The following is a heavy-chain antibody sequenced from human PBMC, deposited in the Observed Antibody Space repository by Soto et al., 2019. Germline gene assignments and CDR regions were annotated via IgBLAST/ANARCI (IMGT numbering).Heavy chain of an antibody. D-gene: IGHD3-3*01. CDR2: ISYDGGNK. J-gene: IGHJ4*02. CDR3: ARDKDQYDFWGGTLDS. V-gene: IGHV3-30-3*01. Sequence: QLVESGGRVVQPERSLKLSCTASNFVFSVYSLHWVRQAPGKGLEWVALISYDGGNKYYADSVKGRFTISRDNSKNTLYLQMNSLRREDTAVYYCARDKDQYDFWGGTLDSWGQGTLVTVSS. CDR1: NFVFSVYS.